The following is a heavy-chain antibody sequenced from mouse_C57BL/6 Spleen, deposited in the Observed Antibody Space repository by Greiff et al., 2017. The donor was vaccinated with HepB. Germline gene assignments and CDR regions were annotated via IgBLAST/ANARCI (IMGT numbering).Heavy chain of an antibody. Sequence: QVQLKESGPELVKPGASVKISCKASGYAFSSSWMNWVKQRPGKGLEWIGRIYPGDGDTNYNGKFKGKATLTADKSSSTAYMQLSSLTSEDSAVYFCARRGDYDKEFAYWGQGTLVTVSA. CDR1: GYAFSSSW. CDR3: ARRGDYDKEFAY. CDR2: IYPGDGDT. J-gene: IGHJ3*01. V-gene: IGHV1-82*01. D-gene: IGHD2-4*01.